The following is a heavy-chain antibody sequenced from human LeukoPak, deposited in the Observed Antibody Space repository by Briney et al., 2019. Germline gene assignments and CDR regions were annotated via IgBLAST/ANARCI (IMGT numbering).Heavy chain of an antibody. V-gene: IGHV3-21*01. CDR2: ISSSSSYI. Sequence: GGSLRLSCAASGFTFSSYSMNWVRQAPGKGLEWVSSISSSSSYIYYADSVKGRFTISRDNAKNSLYLQMNSLRAEDTAVYYCARDGDIVLMVYAMDVWGKGTTVTVSS. CDR3: ARDGDIVLMVYAMDV. CDR1: GFTFSSYS. J-gene: IGHJ6*04. D-gene: IGHD2-8*01.